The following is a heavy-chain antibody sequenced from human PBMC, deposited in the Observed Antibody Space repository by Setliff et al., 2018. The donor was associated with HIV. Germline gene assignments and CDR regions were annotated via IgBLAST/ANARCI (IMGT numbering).Heavy chain of an antibody. V-gene: IGHV4-34*01. Sequence: SETLSLTCTVSGDSISNYYWSWVRQTPGKGLEWIGEMNQSGTTNYNPSLKSRVTMSIDTSERQFSLKLTSVTAADTAVYYCARGRGSSSSWPIDYWGQGTLVTVSS. J-gene: IGHJ4*02. D-gene: IGHD6-13*01. CDR3: ARGRGSSSSWPIDY. CDR1: GDSISNYY. CDR2: MNQSGTT.